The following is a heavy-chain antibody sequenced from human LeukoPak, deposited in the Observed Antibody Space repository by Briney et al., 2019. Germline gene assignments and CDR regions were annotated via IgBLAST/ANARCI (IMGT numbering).Heavy chain of an antibody. V-gene: IGHV4-39*07. D-gene: IGHD4-23*01. CDR3: ARDRLRWPKIDY. CDR1: GGSISSSDYY. Sequence: PSETLSLTCTVSGGSISSSDYYWGWIRQPPGKGLEWIWSIYYSVTTYYNPSLKSRVTISVDTSKNQFSLKLNSVTAADTAVYYCARDRLRWPKIDYWGQGTLVTVSS. CDR2: IYYSVTT. J-gene: IGHJ4*02.